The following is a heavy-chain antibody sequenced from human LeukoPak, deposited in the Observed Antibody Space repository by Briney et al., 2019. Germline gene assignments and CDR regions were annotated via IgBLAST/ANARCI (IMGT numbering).Heavy chain of an antibody. D-gene: IGHD6-19*01. V-gene: IGHV1-18*01. CDR1: GYTFTSYG. J-gene: IGHJ6*02. CDR3: ARNAASVAGPSYYYYYGMDV. CDR2: ISAYNGNT. Sequence: ASVKVSCKASGYTFTSYGISWVRQAPGQGLVWMGWISAYNGNTNYAQKLQGRVTMTTDTSTSTAYMELRSLRSDDTAVYYCARNAASVAGPSYYYYYGMDVWGQGTTVTVSS.